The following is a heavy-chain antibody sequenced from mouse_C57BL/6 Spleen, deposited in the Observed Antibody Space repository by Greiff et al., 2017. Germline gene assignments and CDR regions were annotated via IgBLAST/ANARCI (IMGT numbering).Heavy chain of an antibody. CDR1: GFTIKNTY. Sequence: VQLQQSVAELVRPGASVKLSCTASGFTIKNTYMHWVKQRPEQGLEWIGRIDPANGNTKYAPKFQGKATITADTSSNTSYLQLSSLTSEDTAIYYCARCYYGSSPYAMDYWGQGTSVTVSS. J-gene: IGHJ4*01. CDR3: ARCYYGSSPYAMDY. V-gene: IGHV14-3*01. CDR2: IDPANGNT. D-gene: IGHD1-1*01.